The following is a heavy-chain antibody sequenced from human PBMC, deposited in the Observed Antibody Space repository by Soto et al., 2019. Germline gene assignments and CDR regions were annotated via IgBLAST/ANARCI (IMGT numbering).Heavy chain of an antibody. CDR2: ISGSGGTT. D-gene: IGHD6-25*01. V-gene: IGHV3-23*01. CDR3: AKFFVETGSNSGWPWSFHY. Sequence: EVQLLESGGGLVQPGRSLRLSCAASGFTFSNYAMSWVRQAPGQGLDWVSAISGSGGTTYYSDSVNGRFSISSDNSKHTLFLQMNGLRAEDAAVYYCAKFFVETGSNSGWPWSFHYWGQGTVVTVSS. J-gene: IGHJ4*02. CDR1: GFTFSNYA.